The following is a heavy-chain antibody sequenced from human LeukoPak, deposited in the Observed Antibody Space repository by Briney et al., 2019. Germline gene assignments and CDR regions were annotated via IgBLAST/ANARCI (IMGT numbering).Heavy chain of an antibody. CDR2: IRHDGSTK. Sequence: SGGSLRLSCAASGFTFSSYGMHWVRQPPGKGLEWVAFIRHDGSTKYYADPEKGRFTISNDYSNNIPYLQMNGLRADDTAVYYAAKERDTAMVTISDWGQGTLVTASS. J-gene: IGHJ4*02. CDR1: GFTFSSYG. CDR3: AKERDTAMVTISD. V-gene: IGHV3-30*02. D-gene: IGHD5-18*01.